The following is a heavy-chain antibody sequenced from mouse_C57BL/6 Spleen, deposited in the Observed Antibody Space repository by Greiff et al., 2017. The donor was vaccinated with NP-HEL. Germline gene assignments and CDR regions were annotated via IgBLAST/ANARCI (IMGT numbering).Heavy chain of an antibody. CDR2: IYPGDGDT. V-gene: IGHV1-82*01. CDR3: ANYYGSSYGYFDY. Sequence: VQLQQSGPELVKPGASVKISCKASGYAFSSSWMNWVKQRPGKGLEWIGRIYPGDGDTNYNGKFKGKATLTADKFSSTAYMQLSSLTSEDSAVYFCANYYGSSYGYFDYWGQGTTLTVSS. D-gene: IGHD1-1*01. J-gene: IGHJ2*01. CDR1: GYAFSSSW.